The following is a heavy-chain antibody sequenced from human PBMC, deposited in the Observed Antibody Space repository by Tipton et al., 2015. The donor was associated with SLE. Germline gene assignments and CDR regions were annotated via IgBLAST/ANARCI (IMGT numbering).Heavy chain of an antibody. CDR2: IYTSEST. CDR1: GDSINSGTYY. D-gene: IGHD3-22*01. J-gene: IGHJ5*02. CDR3: ARENYYDISGWFDP. V-gene: IGHV4-61*09. Sequence: TLSLTCTVSGDSINSGTYYWSWIRQPAGKGLEWIGNIYTSESTNYNPSLKSRVAISMDTSRNQFSLTLSSVTDADTAMYYCARENYYDISGWFDPWGQGTLVTVSA.